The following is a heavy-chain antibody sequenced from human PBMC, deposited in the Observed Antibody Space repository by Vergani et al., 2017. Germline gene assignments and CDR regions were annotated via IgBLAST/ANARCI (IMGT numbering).Heavy chain of an antibody. Sequence: QVQLVESGGGVVQPGRSLRLSCAASGFTFSSYGMHWVRQAPGKGLEWVAVIWYDVSNKYYADAVKGRFTISTDNSKNTLYLQMNSLRAEETAVFYCARYLKGQNYYDSSGYSFHFDYWGQGTLVTVSS. CDR3: ARYLKGQNYYDSSGYSFHFDY. D-gene: IGHD3-22*01. CDR1: GFTFSSYG. V-gene: IGHV3-33*01. CDR2: IWYDVSNK. J-gene: IGHJ4*02.